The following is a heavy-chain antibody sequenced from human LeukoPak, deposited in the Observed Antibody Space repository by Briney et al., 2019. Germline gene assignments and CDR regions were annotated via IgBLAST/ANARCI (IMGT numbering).Heavy chain of an antibody. CDR3: ARDIFPYSQNFFDY. J-gene: IGHJ4*02. D-gene: IGHD4-4*01. CDR1: GFTFSSYS. CDR2: ISSSSSYI. V-gene: IGHV3-21*01. Sequence: GSLRLSCAASGFTFSSYSMNWVRQAPGKGLEWVSSISSSSSYIYYADSVKGRFIISRDNAKNSLYLQMNSLRAEDTAVYYCARDIFPYSQNFFDYWGQGTLVTVSS.